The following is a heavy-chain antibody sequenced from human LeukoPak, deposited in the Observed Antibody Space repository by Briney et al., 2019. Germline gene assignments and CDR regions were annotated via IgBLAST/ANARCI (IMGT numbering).Heavy chain of an antibody. CDR2: ISYDGSNK. D-gene: IGHD1-1*01. J-gene: IGHJ4*02. V-gene: IGHV3-30-3*01. CDR1: GFTFSSYA. Sequence: PGGSLRLSCAASGFTFSSYAMHWVRQAPGKGLEWVAVISYDGSNKYYADSVKGRFTISRDNSKNTLYLQMNSLRAEDTAVYYCARTGSSKASCFDYWGQGTLVTVSS. CDR3: ARTGSSKASCFDY.